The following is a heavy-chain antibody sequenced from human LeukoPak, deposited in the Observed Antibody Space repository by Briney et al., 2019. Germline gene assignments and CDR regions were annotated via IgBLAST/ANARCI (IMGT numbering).Heavy chain of an antibody. CDR2: INHSGST. CDR3: ATRRIGRHFDY. CDR1: GGSFSGYY. Sequence: SETLSLTCAVYGGSFSGYYWSWIRQPPGKGLEWIGEINHSGSTNYNPSLKSRVTISVDTSKNQFSLKLSSVTAADTAVYYCATRRIGRHFDYWGQGTLVTVSS. V-gene: IGHV4-34*01. J-gene: IGHJ4*02. D-gene: IGHD2-15*01.